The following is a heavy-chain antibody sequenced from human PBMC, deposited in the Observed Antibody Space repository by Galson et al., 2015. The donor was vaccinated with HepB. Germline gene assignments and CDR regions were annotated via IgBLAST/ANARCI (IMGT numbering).Heavy chain of an antibody. CDR1: GYMWSTSA. J-gene: IGHJ4*02. CDR3: ATRGPSLEYSNAFGI. CDR2: IDPVNGKT. D-gene: IGHD2/OR15-2a*01. Sequence: SVKVSCKASGYMWSTSAMHWVRQAPGQSLEWMGWIDPVNGKTKYSQKLQGRVTITRDVSATTVYMQLSSLSSEDAAVYYCATRGPSLEYSNAFGIWGQGTLVSVSS. V-gene: IGHV1-3*01.